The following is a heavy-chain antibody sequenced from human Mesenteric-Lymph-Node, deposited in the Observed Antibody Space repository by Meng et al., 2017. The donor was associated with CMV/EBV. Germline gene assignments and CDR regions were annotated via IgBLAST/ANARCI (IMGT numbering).Heavy chain of an antibody. J-gene: IGHJ3*02. D-gene: IGHD2-2*01. CDR1: GFTFSSYS. V-gene: IGHV3-20*01. CDR3: ARSVGYCSSTNCDDAFDI. Sequence: GGSLRLSCAASGFTFSSYSMNWVRQAPGKGLEWVSGINYNGGLTDYVDSVKGRFTISRDNAKNSLYLQMNSLRAEDTALYHCARSVGYCSSTNCDDAFDIWGQGTMVTVSS. CDR2: INYNGGLT.